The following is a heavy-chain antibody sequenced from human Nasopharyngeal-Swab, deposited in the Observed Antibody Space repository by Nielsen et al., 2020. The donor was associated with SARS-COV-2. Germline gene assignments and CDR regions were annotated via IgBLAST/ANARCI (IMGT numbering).Heavy chain of an antibody. D-gene: IGHD3-16*01. V-gene: IGHV4-39*01. Sequence: WIRQPPGKGLEWIGSIYYSGSTYYNPSLKSRVTISVDTSKNQFSLKLSSVTAADTAVYYCARTERRAKEEGEIGGQGTMVTVS. CDR3: ARTERRAKEEGEI. CDR2: IYYSGST. J-gene: IGHJ3*02.